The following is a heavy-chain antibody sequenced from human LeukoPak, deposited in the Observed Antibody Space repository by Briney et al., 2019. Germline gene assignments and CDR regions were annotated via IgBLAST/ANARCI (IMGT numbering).Heavy chain of an antibody. V-gene: IGHV3-49*03. CDR2: IRSKAYGGTT. CDR3: TRSVRGSYYGAPDY. D-gene: IGHD1-26*01. J-gene: IGHJ4*02. Sequence: GGSLRLSCTASGFTFGDYAMSWFRQAPGKGLEWVGFIRSKAYGGTTEYAASVKGRFTISRDDSKSIAYLQMNSLKTEDTAVYYCTRSVRGSYYGAPDYWGQGTLVTVSS. CDR1: GFTFGDYA.